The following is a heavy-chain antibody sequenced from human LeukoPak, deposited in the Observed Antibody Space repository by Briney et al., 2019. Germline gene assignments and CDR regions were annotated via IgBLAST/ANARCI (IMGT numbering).Heavy chain of an antibody. CDR2: IGSNGGDI. CDR3: ARATDAFDI. J-gene: IGHJ3*02. Sequence: GGSLRLSCAASGFTFSNHFMAWVRQAPGKGLEWVAYIGSNGGDIYYADSVKGRFTISRDNAKNSLYLQMNSLRAEDTALYYCARATDAFDIWGQGTMVTVSS. CDR1: GFTFSNHF. V-gene: IGHV3-11*01.